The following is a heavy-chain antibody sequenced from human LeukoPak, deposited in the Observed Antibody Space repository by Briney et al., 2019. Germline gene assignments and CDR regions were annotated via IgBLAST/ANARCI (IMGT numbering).Heavy chain of an antibody. J-gene: IGHJ4*02. CDR2: ISWNSGSI. CDR3: AKDNRRHYTSGPNPDSLH. D-gene: IGHD6-19*01. V-gene: IGHV3-9*01. CDR1: GFTFDDYA. Sequence: GGSLRLSCAASGFTFDDYAMHWVRQPPGKGLEWVSGISWNSGSIDYADSVKGRFTISRDNAKNSLYLQMNSLRVEDTAFYYCAKDNRRHYTSGPNPDSLHWGQGALVTVSS.